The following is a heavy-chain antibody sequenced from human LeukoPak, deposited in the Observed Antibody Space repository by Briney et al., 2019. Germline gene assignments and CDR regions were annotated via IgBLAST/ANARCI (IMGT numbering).Heavy chain of an antibody. CDR3: ARSLDYYDSSGLIDY. D-gene: IGHD3-22*01. V-gene: IGHV4-39*01. CDR2: IYYSGST. Sequence: SETLSLTCTVSGGSISSSSYYWGWIRQPPGTGLEWFGSIYYSGSTYYNPSLKSRVTISVDTSKNQFSLKLSSVTAADTAVYYCARSLDYYDSSGLIDYWGQGTLVTVSS. J-gene: IGHJ4*02. CDR1: GGSISSSSYY.